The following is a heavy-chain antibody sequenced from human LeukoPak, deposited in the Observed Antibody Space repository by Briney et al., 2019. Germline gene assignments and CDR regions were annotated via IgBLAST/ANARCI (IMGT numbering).Heavy chain of an antibody. CDR1: GFTFSSYA. Sequence: GGSLRLSCAASGFTFSSYAMRWVRQAPGKGLEWVSAISGSGGSTYYADSVKGRFTISRDNSKNTLYLQMNSLRAEDTAVYYCAKGLKQSITMIVVVIPYFDYWGQGTLVTVSS. CDR2: ISGSGGST. V-gene: IGHV3-23*01. J-gene: IGHJ4*02. CDR3: AKGLKQSITMIVVVIPYFDY. D-gene: IGHD3-22*01.